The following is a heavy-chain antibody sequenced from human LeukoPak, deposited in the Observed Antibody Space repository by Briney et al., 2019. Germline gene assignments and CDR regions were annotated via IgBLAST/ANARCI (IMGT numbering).Heavy chain of an antibody. V-gene: IGHV1-2*02. J-gene: IGHJ4*02. D-gene: IGHD3-9*01. CDR3: ARIAEANYDILTGPPADPFDY. CDR2: INPNSGGT. CDR1: GYTFTGYY. Sequence: GASVKVSCKASGYTFTGYYMHWVRQAPGQGLEWMGWINPNSGGTNYAQKFQGRVTMTRDTSTSTVYMELSSLRSEDTAVYYCARIAEANYDILTGPPADPFDYWGQGTLVTVSS.